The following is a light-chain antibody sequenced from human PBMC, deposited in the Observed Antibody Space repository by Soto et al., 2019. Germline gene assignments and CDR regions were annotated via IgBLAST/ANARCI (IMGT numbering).Light chain of an antibody. CDR2: WAS. Sequence: DIVMTQSPDSLAVSLGERATINCKSSQRVLYRSNSKNYLAWYQQKPGQPPKLLLHWASTRESGVPDRFSGSGSGTDFTLXXSSLQAEDVAVYYXQQYYSTPPTFGGGTKVELK. CDR1: QRVLYRSNSKNY. J-gene: IGKJ4*01. CDR3: QQYYSTPPT. V-gene: IGKV4-1*01.